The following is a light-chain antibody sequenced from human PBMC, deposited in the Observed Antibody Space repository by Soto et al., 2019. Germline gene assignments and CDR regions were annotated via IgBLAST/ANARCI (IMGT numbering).Light chain of an antibody. V-gene: IGKV3-20*01. Sequence: EIVLTQSPGTLSLSPGDRATLSCRASQSVSSSDLAWYQQKPGQAPRLLIYGASTRATGIPDRFSGSGSGTDFPPTISRLEPEDFAVYYCQQYGGSPLYTFGQGTKLEIK. CDR3: QQYGGSPLYT. J-gene: IGKJ2*01. CDR2: GAS. CDR1: QSVSSSD.